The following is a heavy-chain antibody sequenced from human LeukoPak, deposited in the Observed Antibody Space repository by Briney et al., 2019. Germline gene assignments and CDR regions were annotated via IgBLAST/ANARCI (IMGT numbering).Heavy chain of an antibody. J-gene: IGHJ4*02. D-gene: IGHD6-19*01. V-gene: IGHV1-8*01. CDR1: GYTFTSYD. CDR2: MSPNSGNT. Sequence: ASVKVSCKASGYTFTSYDINWVRQATGQGLEWMGWMSPNSGNTGYAQKFQGRVTMTRNTSISTAYMELSSLRSEDTAVYYCARGSGSGWYEDYWGQGTLVTVSS. CDR3: ARGSGSGWYEDY.